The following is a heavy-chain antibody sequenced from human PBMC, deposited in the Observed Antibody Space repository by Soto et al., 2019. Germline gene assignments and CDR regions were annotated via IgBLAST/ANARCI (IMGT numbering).Heavy chain of an antibody. CDR2: VWFDGSKK. CDR3: AREGRAYCGGDCSLFDN. D-gene: IGHD2-21*02. Sequence: QVQLVASGGGVVQSVRSLRLSCAASGFTFSSYGMHWFRQAPGKGLEWVALVWFDGSKKYYADSVKGRFTISRDNSKKTLYLQMNSLRVEDTAVYYCAREGRAYCGGDCSLFDNWGQGTLVTVSS. V-gene: IGHV3-33*01. CDR1: GFTFSSYG. J-gene: IGHJ4*02.